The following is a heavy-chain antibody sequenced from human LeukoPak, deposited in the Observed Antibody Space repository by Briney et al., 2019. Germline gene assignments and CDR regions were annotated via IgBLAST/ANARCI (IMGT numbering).Heavy chain of an antibody. CDR2: ISSSGSTI. Sequence: GGSLRLSCAASGFTFSSYEMNWVRQAPGKGLEWVSYISSSGSTIYYADSVKGRFTISRDNAKNPLYLQMNSLRAEDTAVYYCAGKSSGYYYRGYFQHWGQGTLVTVSP. J-gene: IGHJ1*01. D-gene: IGHD3-22*01. CDR3: AGKSSGYYYRGYFQH. V-gene: IGHV3-48*03. CDR1: GFTFSSYE.